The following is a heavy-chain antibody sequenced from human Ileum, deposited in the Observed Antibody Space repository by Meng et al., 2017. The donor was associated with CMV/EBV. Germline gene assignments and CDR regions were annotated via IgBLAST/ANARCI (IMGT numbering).Heavy chain of an antibody. Sequence: QVQLVESGGRVVQPGGSLRLSCAVSELTFSSYGMHWVRQAPGKGLEWVAFVRSDGSNKYYADSVKGRFTISRDDSENTLFLQMNSLSADDTAVYYCSSLGDYWGQGTLVTVSS. V-gene: IGHV3-30*02. J-gene: IGHJ4*02. CDR3: SSLGDY. CDR1: ELTFSSYG. D-gene: IGHD3-16*01. CDR2: VRSDGSNK.